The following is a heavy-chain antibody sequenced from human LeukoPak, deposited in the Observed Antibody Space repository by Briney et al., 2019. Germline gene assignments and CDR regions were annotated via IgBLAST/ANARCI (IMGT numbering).Heavy chain of an antibody. V-gene: IGHV3-30*03. CDR2: ISYDGSNK. J-gene: IGHJ4*02. D-gene: IGHD4-11*01. CDR3: ARLQDDYSNYGPTFDY. CDR1: GFTFSTYG. Sequence: GGSLRLSCAASGFTFSTYGMHWVRQAPGKGLEWVAVISYDGSNKYYADSVKGRFTISRDNSKNTLYLQMNSLRAEDTAVYYCARLQDDYSNYGPTFDYWGQGTLVTVSS.